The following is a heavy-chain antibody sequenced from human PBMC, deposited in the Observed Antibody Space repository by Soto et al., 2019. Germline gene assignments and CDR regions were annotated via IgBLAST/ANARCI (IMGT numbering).Heavy chain of an antibody. J-gene: IGHJ3*02. CDR3: ARRPMVGPVAENAFDI. V-gene: IGHV4-39*01. D-gene: IGHD6-19*01. CDR2: VYYSGTT. CDR1: GGSISSSSYY. Sequence: QLLLQESGPGLVKSSETLSLTCSVSGGSISSSSYYWNWIRQSPGKGLAWIGSVYYSGTTYYNPSLKRRVTISVDTYNQFSLKLSSVTAADTAYYFCARRPMVGPVAENAFDIWGQGTRVTVSS.